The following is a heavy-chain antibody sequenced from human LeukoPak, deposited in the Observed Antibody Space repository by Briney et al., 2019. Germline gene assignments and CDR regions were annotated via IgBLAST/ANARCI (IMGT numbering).Heavy chain of an antibody. Sequence: GGSLRLSCAASGFTFSGYAMSWVRQAPGKGLEWVSTFSGGGDHTYYADSVKGRFTISRDKSKNTLHLQMNSLRVEDTAAYYCAKDSGYDFFVDYFDYWGQGTLVTVSS. D-gene: IGHD5-12*01. CDR3: AKDSGYDFFVDYFDY. V-gene: IGHV3-23*01. CDR1: GFTFSGYA. CDR2: FSGGGDHT. J-gene: IGHJ4*02.